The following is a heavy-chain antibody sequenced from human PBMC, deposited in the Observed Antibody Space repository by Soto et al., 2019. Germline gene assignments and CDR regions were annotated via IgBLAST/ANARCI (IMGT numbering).Heavy chain of an antibody. J-gene: IGHJ5*02. V-gene: IGHV3-48*01. CDR3: ARGAYLNWFDP. CDR1: GFTFSSYS. CDR2: ISSSSSTI. Sequence: EVQLVESGGGLVQPGGSLRLSCAASGFTFSSYSMNWVRQAPGKGLEWVSYISSSSSTIYYADSVKGRFTISRDNAKNSLYLQMNSLRAEDTAVYYCARGAYLNWFDPWGQGTLVTVS.